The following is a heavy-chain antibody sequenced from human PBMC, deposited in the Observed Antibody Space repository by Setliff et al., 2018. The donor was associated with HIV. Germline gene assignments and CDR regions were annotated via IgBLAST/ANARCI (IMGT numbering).Heavy chain of an antibody. CDR1: GGSISSYY. Sequence: TLSLTCIVSGGSISSYYWSWIRQPPGKALEWLARIDWDDDKYYSTSLKTRLTISKDTSKNQVVLTMTNMDPVDTATYYCARMASSGWYPFDYWGQGTLVTVSS. D-gene: IGHD6-19*01. CDR2: IDWDDDK. J-gene: IGHJ4*02. V-gene: IGHV2-70*11. CDR3: ARMASSGWYPFDY.